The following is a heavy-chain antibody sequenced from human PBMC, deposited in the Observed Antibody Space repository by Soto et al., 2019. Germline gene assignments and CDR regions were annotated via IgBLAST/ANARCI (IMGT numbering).Heavy chain of an antibody. CDR3: ARWRNSAVADSFDF. J-gene: IGHJ4*02. D-gene: IGHD1-26*01. CDR2: ISRDGSHK. V-gene: IGHV3-30*04. Sequence: GGSLRLSCAASGFTFRNYAIHWVRQAPGKGLEWVAVISRDGSHKYYLDSVKGRFTISRDNSKDTVNLLMNSLRDDDSAMYYCARWRNSAVADSFDFWGQGTLVTVSS. CDR1: GFTFRNYA.